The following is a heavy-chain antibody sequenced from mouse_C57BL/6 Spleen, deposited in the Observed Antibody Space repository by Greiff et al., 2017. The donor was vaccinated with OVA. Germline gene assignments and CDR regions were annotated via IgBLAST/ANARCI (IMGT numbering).Heavy chain of an antibody. CDR3: ARQGVVAPPLAMDY. J-gene: IGHJ4*01. Sequence: QVQLQQSGAELVKPGASVKISCKASGYAFSSYWMNWVKQRPGKGLEWIGQIYPGDGDTNYNGKFKGKATLTADKSSSTAYMQLSSLTSEDSAVYFCARQGVVAPPLAMDYWGQGTSVTVSS. V-gene: IGHV1-80*01. CDR2: IYPGDGDT. D-gene: IGHD1-1*01. CDR1: GYAFSSYW.